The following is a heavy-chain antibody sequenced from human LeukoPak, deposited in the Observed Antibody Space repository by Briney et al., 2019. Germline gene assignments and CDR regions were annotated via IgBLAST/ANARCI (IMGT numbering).Heavy chain of an antibody. D-gene: IGHD6-25*01. CDR1: GGTFSSYA. Sequence: SVKVSCKASGGTFSSYAISWVRQAPGQGLEWMGGIIPIFGTANYAQKFQGRVTITTGESTSTAYMELSSLRSEDTAVYYCAKGPRLPWSYYFDYWGQGTLVTVSS. CDR3: AKGPRLPWSYYFDY. V-gene: IGHV1-69*05. J-gene: IGHJ4*02. CDR2: IIPIFGTA.